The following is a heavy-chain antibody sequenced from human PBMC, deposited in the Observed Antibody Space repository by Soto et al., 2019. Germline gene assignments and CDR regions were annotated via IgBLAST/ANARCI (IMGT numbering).Heavy chain of an antibody. CDR1: CGSFSGYY. Sequence: SETLSLTCAVYCGSFSGYYWSWIRQPPGKGLEWIGEINHSGSTNYNPSLKSRVTISVDTSKNQFSLKLSSVTAADTAVYYCARVAPNYYYYYMDVWGKGTTVTVSS. CDR3: ARVAPNYYYYYMDV. CDR2: INHSGST. J-gene: IGHJ6*03. V-gene: IGHV4-34*01.